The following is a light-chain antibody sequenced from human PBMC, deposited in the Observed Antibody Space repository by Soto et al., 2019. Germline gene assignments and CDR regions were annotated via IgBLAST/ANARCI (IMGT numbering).Light chain of an antibody. CDR1: QSLSSN. CDR2: GAS. Sequence: IVMTQSPAALSVSTGAGATLSGRASQSLSSNLAWYQQKPGQAPRLLMYGASTRATGIPARFSGSGSGTEFTLTISSLQSEDFGTYYCQQYSHWWTFGQGTKVDIK. V-gene: IGKV3-15*01. CDR3: QQYSHWWT. J-gene: IGKJ1*01.